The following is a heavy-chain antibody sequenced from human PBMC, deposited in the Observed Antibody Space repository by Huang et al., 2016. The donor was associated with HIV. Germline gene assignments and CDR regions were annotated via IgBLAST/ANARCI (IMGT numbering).Heavy chain of an antibody. Sequence: QVQLQQWGAGLLKPSETLSLTCGVSAESPRGYCWNWLRQSPEEGLEWIGGDKHGVRVKYNPTLESRVIISVDKSKKECSLKLTSVTAADTAVYYWETSSSGGVWYLDLCGRGTLVIVSS. V-gene: IGHV4-34*01. J-gene: IGHJ2*01. D-gene: IGHD6-19*01. CDR2: DKHGVRV. CDR1: AESPRGYC. CDR3: ETSSSGGVWYLDL.